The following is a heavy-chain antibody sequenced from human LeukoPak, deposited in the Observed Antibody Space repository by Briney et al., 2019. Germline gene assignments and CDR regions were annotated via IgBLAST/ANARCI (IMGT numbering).Heavy chain of an antibody. Sequence: GGSLRLSCAASGFTFSSYAMSWVRQAPGKGLEWGSAISGSGGSTYYADSVKGRFTISRDNSKNTLYLQMNSLRAEDTAVYYCAKAILWFGEFHDAFDIWGQGTMVTVSS. V-gene: IGHV3-23*01. CDR2: ISGSGGST. D-gene: IGHD3-10*01. CDR1: GFTFSSYA. J-gene: IGHJ3*02. CDR3: AKAILWFGEFHDAFDI.